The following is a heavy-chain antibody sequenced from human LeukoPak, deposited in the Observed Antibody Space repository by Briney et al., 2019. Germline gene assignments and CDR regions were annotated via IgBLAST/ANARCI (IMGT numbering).Heavy chain of an antibody. CDR3: ACASGNYYNGNYFDY. CDR2: INANSGGT. CDR1: AYTFTGYN. V-gene: IGHV1-2*02. D-gene: IGHD3-10*01. Sequence: ASVKVSCKASAYTFTGYNMHWVRQAPGQGLEWMGWINANSGGTNYAQKFQGRVTMTRDTSISTAFMELSRLSSDDTAVYYCACASGNYYNGNYFDYWGQGTLVTVSS. J-gene: IGHJ4*02.